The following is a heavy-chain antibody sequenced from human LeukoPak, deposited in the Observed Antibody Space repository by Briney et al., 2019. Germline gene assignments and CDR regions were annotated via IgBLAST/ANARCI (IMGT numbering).Heavy chain of an antibody. J-gene: IGHJ4*02. Sequence: PSETLSLTCAVSGYSISSGYYWGWIRQPPGKGLEWIGSSYHSGSTYYNPSLNSPATISVDTSKNQFSLKLGSVTAADTAVYYCARHTRGLVNEGFDYWGQGTLVTVSS. CDR2: SYHSGST. CDR3: ARHTRGLVNEGFDY. CDR1: GYSISSGYY. D-gene: IGHD6-19*01. V-gene: IGHV4-38-2*01.